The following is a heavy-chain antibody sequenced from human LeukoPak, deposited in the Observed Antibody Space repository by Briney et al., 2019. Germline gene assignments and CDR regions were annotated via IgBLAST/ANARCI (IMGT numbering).Heavy chain of an antibody. CDR3: ATQRGSYLWGTDFDY. CDR2: INPNSGDT. CDR1: GYTFTGYY. Sequence: ASVKVSCKASGYTFTGYYMHWVRQAPGQGLEWMGWINPNSGDTKYSQKFQGRVTMTRDTSISTAYMELSKLRSDDTAVYYCATQRGSYLWGTDFDYWGQGTLVTVSS. J-gene: IGHJ4*02. D-gene: IGHD3-16*01. V-gene: IGHV1-2*02.